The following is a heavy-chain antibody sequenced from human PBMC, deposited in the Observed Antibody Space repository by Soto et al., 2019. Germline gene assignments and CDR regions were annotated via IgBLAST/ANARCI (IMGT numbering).Heavy chain of an antibody. V-gene: IGHV1-2*04. CDR2: MNPDSGGT. Sequence: GASVKVSCKTSGYTFTHFDIHWVRQATGQGLEWVGWMNPDSGGTDYAQKFQGWVTMTRDTSISTANMELSRLRSDDTAVYYCARMHYGDALDYWGQGTLVTVSS. CDR1: GYTFTHFD. CDR3: ARMHYGDALDY. D-gene: IGHD4-17*01. J-gene: IGHJ4*02.